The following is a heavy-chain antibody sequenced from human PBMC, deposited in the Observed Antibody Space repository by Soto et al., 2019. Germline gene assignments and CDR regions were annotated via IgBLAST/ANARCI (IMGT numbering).Heavy chain of an antibody. J-gene: IGHJ6*03. CDR2: IRSKPNTDAT. V-gene: IGHV3-73*01. CDR1: GFTFSDSA. Sequence: EVQLVESGGGLVQPGGSLKLSCAASGFTFSDSAMHWVRQASGKGLEWVGRIRSKPNTDATAYAASVKGRFTISRDDSKNTVYLQMNSLNAEDTAVYYCTRHGDCSGGSCYSGYFYYMDVWGKGATVTVSS. D-gene: IGHD2-15*01. CDR3: TRHGDCSGGSCYSGYFYYMDV.